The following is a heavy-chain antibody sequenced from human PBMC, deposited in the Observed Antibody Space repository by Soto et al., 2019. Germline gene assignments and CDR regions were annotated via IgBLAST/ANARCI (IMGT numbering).Heavy chain of an antibody. Sequence: GGSLRLSCATSGFTFSSYWMTWVHQAPGKGLEWVANIKGDGSEKNYVDSVKGRFTVSRDSAKRSLYLQMNSLRAEDTAVYYCARGLYTGSPHFFFWGQGTLVTVSS. V-gene: IGHV3-7*05. CDR3: ARGLYTGSPHFFF. CDR1: GFTFSSYW. D-gene: IGHD1-26*01. J-gene: IGHJ1*01. CDR2: IKGDGSEK.